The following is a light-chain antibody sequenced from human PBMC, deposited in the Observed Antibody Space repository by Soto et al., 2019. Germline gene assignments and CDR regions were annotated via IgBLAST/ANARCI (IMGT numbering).Light chain of an antibody. CDR3: GSYTSTNTYV. CDR2: EVN. CDR1: SSDVGSYNR. V-gene: IGLV2-18*02. Sequence: QSVLTQPPSVSGSPGQSVAISCTGTSSDVGSYNRVAWYQQPPGTAPKLIISEVNNRPSGVPDRFSGSKSGNTASLTIPGLQAEDEADYYCGSYTSTNTYVFGTGTKVTVL. J-gene: IGLJ1*01.